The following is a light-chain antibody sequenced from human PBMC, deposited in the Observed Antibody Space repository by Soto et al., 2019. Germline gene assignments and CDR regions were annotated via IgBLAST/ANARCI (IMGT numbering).Light chain of an antibody. J-gene: IGKJ2*01. CDR2: GAS. CDR1: QSVGTD. CDR3: HQYDNWPRMNT. V-gene: IGKV3-15*01. Sequence: EIVMTQSPATLSVSPGERATLSCRASQSVGTDLAWYQQKPGQAPRLLIYGASTRATGIPARFSGSGFGTEFTLTISSLQSEDVAMYYCHQYDNWPRMNTFGQGTQLEIK.